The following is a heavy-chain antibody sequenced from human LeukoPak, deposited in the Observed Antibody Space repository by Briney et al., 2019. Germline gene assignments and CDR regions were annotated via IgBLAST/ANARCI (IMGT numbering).Heavy chain of an antibody. CDR2: ISWNSGSI. V-gene: IGHV3-9*01. J-gene: IGHJ2*01. CDR3: ARLNEVTKYWYFDL. Sequence: PGRSLRLSCAASGFTFDDYAMHWVRQAPGKGLEWVSGISWNSGSIDYADSVNGRFTISRDNAKNSLYLQMNSLRAEDTAVYYCARLNEVTKYWYFDLWGRGTLVTVSS. CDR1: GFTFDDYA. D-gene: IGHD4-17*01.